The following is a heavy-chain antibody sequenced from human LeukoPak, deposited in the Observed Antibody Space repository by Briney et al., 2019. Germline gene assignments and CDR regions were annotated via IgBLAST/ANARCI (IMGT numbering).Heavy chain of an antibody. J-gene: IGHJ4*02. D-gene: IGHD4-11*01. CDR2: IWYDGSNK. Sequence: GRSLRLSCAASGFTFSSYGMHWVRQAPGKGLEWVAVIWYDGSNKYYADSVKGRFTISKDNSKNTLYLQMNSLKTEDTAVYYCTTARNDYSNYDGYFDYWGQGTLVTVSS. V-gene: IGHV3-33*01. CDR1: GFTFSSYG. CDR3: TTARNDYSNYDGYFDY.